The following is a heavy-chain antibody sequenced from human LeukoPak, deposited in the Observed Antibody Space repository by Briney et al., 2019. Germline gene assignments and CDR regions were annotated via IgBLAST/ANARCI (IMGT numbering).Heavy chain of an antibody. CDR1: GFTVSSNY. CDR2: IYSGGST. Sequence: GGSLRLSCAAPGFTVSSNYMSWVRQAPGKGLEWVSVIYSGGSTYYADSVKGRFTISRDNSKNMLYLQMNSLRAEDTAVYYCARDGKSSGWSPSFDYWGQGTLVTVSS. CDR3: ARDGKSSGWSPSFDY. J-gene: IGHJ4*02. V-gene: IGHV3-66*01. D-gene: IGHD6-19*01.